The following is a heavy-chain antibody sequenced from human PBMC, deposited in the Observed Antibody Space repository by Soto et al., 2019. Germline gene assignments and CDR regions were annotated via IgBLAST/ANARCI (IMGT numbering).Heavy chain of an antibody. V-gene: IGHV1-18*04. CDR1: GYSFTSYG. CDR3: ARHRFNYYDDTVYYYFDY. D-gene: IGHD3-22*01. Sequence: ASVKVSCKASGYSFTSYGISWVRQAPGQGPEWMGWISGHNGNANHPQSLQGRVTMTTDTSRNTAYMELRSLRSDDTAVYYCARHRFNYYDDTVYYYFDYWGQGTLVTVSS. CDR2: ISGHNGNA. J-gene: IGHJ4*02.